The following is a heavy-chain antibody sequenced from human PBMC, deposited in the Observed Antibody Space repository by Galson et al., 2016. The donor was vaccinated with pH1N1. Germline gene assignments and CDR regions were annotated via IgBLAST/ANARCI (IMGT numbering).Heavy chain of an antibody. J-gene: IGHJ3*02. V-gene: IGHV3-48*03. D-gene: IGHD4/OR15-4a*01. CDR2: ISLSSSII. CDR3: AREGLWPGVDAFDI. CDR1: GFTFSSWH. Sequence: SLRLSCAASGFTFSSWHMDWVRQAPGKGLEWVSYISLSSSIIHYADSVKGRFIISRDSAKNSLYLQMNSLRAEDTALYYCAREGLWPGVDAFDIWGQGTMVTVSS.